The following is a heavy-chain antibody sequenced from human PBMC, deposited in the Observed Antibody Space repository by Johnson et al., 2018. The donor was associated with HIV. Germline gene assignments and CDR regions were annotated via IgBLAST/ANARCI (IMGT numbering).Heavy chain of an antibody. V-gene: IGHV3-15*01. CDR1: GFTFSNAW. CDR2: IKSKTDGGTT. J-gene: IGHJ3*02. D-gene: IGHD2-2*01. Sequence: VQLVESGGGLVKPGGSLRLSCAASGFTFSNAWMSWVRQAPGKGLEWVGRIKSKTDGGTTDYAAPVKGRFTISRDDSKNTLYLQMNSLKTEDTAVYYCTTYPIVVVPAAILPPDAFDIWGQGTMVTVSS. CDR3: TTYPIVVVPAAILPPDAFDI.